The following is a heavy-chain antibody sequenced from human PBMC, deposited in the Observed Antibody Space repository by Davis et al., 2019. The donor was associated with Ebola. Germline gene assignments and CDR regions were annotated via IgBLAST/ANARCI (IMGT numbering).Heavy chain of an antibody. CDR1: GFSFSSYW. V-gene: IGHV3-74*01. Sequence: HTGGSLRLSCAASGFSFSSYWMHWVRQAPGKGLVWVSRIKTDGSMTGYGDSVQGRFTISRDNAKNSLYLQMGSLRAEDTAIYYCARVVDPGMATQYFDSWGQGALVTVSS. CDR3: ARVVDPGMATQYFDS. J-gene: IGHJ4*02. CDR2: IKTDGSMT. D-gene: IGHD2-21*01.